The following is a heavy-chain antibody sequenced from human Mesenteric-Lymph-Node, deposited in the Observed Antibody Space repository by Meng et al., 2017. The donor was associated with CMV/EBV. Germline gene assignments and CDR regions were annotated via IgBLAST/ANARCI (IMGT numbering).Heavy chain of an antibody. D-gene: IGHD3-3*01. CDR3: ARCPYYYDFWSGYPYGMDV. V-gene: IGHV4-39*01. J-gene: IGHJ6*02. CDR1: GGSITTNNYY. Sequence: SETLSLTCTVSGGSITTNNYYWAWIRQPPGKGLEWIGSVSYSGTTYYNPSLRSRVTISVDTSKNQFSLKLSSVTAADTAVYYCARCPYYYDFWSGYPYGMDVWGQGTTVTVSS. CDR2: VSYSGTT.